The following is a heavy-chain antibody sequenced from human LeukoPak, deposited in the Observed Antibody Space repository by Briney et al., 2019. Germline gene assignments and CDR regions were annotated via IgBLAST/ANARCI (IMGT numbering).Heavy chain of an antibody. V-gene: IGHV3-33*06. CDR1: GFIFSNYG. CDR3: AKAPVTTCSGAYCYPFDY. CDR2: IRYDGSNK. J-gene: IGHJ4*02. D-gene: IGHD2-15*01. Sequence: PGKSLRLSCAASGFIFSNYGMHWVRQAPGKGPEWVAVIRYDGSNKYYADSVKGRFTISRDNSKNTLYLQMNSLRAEDAAVYYCAKAPVTTCSGAYCYPFDYWGQGTLVTVSS.